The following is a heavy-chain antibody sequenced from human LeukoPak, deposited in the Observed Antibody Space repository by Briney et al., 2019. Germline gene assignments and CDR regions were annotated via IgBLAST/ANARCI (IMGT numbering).Heavy chain of an antibody. Sequence: PSETLSLTCAVSGYSISSGYYWGWIRQSPGKGLKWIGNIYQRGSTYKNPSLKSRVTISLDTSKNQFSLKLSSVTAADTAMYYCARLSGAPVRHPIYHFDYWGQGTLVAVSS. CDR2: IYQRGST. V-gene: IGHV4-38-2*01. J-gene: IGHJ4*02. CDR3: ARLSGAPVRHPIYHFDY. CDR1: GYSISSGYY. D-gene: IGHD2-2*02.